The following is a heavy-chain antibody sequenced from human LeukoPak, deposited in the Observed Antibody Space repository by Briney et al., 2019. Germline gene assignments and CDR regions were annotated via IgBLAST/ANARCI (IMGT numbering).Heavy chain of an antibody. CDR2: IIPIFGTA. J-gene: IGHJ5*02. CDR3: ARAGESSSWYGGDWFDP. CDR1: GYTFTSYY. Sequence: GASVKVSCKASGYTFTSYYMHWVRQAPGQGLEWMGGIIPIFGTANYAQKFQGRVTITADKSTSTAYMELSSLRSEDTAVYYCARAGESSSWYGGDWFDPWGQGTLVTVSS. D-gene: IGHD6-13*01. V-gene: IGHV1-69*06.